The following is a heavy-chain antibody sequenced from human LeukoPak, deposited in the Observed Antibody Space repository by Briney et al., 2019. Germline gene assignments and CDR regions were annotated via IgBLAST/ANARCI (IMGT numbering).Heavy chain of an antibody. CDR3: ARAHTGYCSGGSCSIFDY. CDR1: GGSFNGYY. V-gene: IGHV4-34*01. J-gene: IGHJ4*02. Sequence: SETLSLTCAVYGGSFNGYYWSWIRQPPGKGLEWIGEINHSGSTNYNPSLKSRVTISVDTSKNQFSLKLSSVTAADTAVYYCARAHTGYCSGGSCSIFDYWGQGTLVTVSS. CDR2: INHSGST. D-gene: IGHD2-15*01.